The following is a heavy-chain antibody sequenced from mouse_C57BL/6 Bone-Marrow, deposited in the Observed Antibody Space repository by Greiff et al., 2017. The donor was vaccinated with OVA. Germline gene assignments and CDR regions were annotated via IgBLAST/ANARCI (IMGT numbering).Heavy chain of an antibody. CDR3: VRRGDYDGPLFAD. CDR1: GFTFSDYG. CDR2: ISSGSSTI. V-gene: IGHV5-17*01. J-gene: IGHJ3*01. D-gene: IGHD2-3*01. Sequence: EVLLVESGRGLVKPGGSLKLSCAASGFTFSDYGMHWVRQAPEKGLEWVAYISSGSSTIYYADTVKGRFTISRDNANNTLFMQMTSLRYEETAMDYCVRRGDYDGPLFADWGQGNGVTVSA.